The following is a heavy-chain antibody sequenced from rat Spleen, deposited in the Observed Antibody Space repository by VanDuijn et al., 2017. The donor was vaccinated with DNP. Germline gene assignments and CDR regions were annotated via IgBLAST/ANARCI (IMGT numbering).Heavy chain of an antibody. Sequence: CAASGFTFSNYDMAWVRQAPTKGLEWVASISPSGGSTYYRDSVKGRFTISRDNAKSTLYLQMDSLRSEDTATCYCATNNYFDYWGQGVMVTVSS. J-gene: IGHJ2*01. V-gene: IGHV5S23*01. CDR3: ATNNYFDY. CDR1: GFTFSNYD. CDR2: ISPSGGST. D-gene: IGHD1-10*01.